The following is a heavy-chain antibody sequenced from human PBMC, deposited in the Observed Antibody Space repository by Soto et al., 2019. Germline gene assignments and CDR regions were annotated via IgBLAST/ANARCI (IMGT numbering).Heavy chain of an antibody. J-gene: IGHJ1*01. Sequence: DVQLVESGGGLVQPGESLRLSCAASGFTLSSYWMSWVRQAPGKGLEWVANIKQDGSEEYYVDSVKGRFTIFRDNAKNSLYLQMHSLRVEDTAVYYCARGGDAFGGQGTLVTVSS. CDR2: IKQDGSEE. CDR3: ARGGDAF. CDR1: GFTLSSYW. D-gene: IGHD2-21*01. V-gene: IGHV3-7*01.